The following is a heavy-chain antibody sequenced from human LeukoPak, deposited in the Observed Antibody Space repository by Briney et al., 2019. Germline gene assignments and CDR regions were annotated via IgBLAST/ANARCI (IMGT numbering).Heavy chain of an antibody. CDR1: GFTFSSYW. CDR2: ISHTGNDI. Sequence: GGSLRLSCAASGFTFSSYWMNWVRQAPGKGLEWVSYISHTGNDIYYGESVKGRFAISRDNAKNSLYLQMHTLRAEDTAVYYCAGDGTGVLPGDAFDIWSQGTMVTVSS. J-gene: IGHJ3*02. CDR3: AGDGTGVLPGDAFDI. D-gene: IGHD1-1*01. V-gene: IGHV3-21*05.